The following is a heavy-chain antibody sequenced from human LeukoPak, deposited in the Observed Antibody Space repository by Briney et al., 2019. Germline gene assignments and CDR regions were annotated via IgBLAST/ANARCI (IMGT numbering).Heavy chain of an antibody. CDR1: GGSISSSSYY. D-gene: IGHD2-2*01. CDR3: AREHRNSYAPFDY. V-gene: IGHV4-39*02. Sequence: SETLSLTCTVSGGSISSSSYYWGWIRQPPGKGLEWIGHIYYSGSTYYNPSLKSRVTISVDPSKNQFSLKLSSVTAADTAVYYCAREHRNSYAPFDYWGQGTLVTVSS. CDR2: IYYSGST. J-gene: IGHJ4*02.